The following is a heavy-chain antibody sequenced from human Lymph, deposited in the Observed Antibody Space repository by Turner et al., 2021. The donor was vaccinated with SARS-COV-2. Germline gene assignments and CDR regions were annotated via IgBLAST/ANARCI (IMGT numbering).Heavy chain of an antibody. Sequence: QVQLVQSGAEVKKPGSSVKVSCKASGGTFSSSAISWVRQAPGQGLEWMGGIIPIFGTANYAQRFQGRVTITADESTSTAYMELRSLRSEDTAVYYGARGAAYCSGGSCYRKGFDYWGQGTPVTVSS. J-gene: IGHJ4*02. CDR2: IIPIFGTA. CDR3: ARGAAYCSGGSCYRKGFDY. D-gene: IGHD2-15*01. V-gene: IGHV1-69*01. CDR1: GGTFSSSA.